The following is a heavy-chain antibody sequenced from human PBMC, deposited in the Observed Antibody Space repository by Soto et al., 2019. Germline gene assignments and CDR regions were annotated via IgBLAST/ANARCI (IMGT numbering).Heavy chain of an antibody. CDR2: IYYSGST. CDR3: AKDLGYCRSTSCYQGWFDP. CDR1: GGSISSGGYY. Sequence: SETLSLTCTVSGGSISSGGYYWSWIRQHPGKGLEWIGYIYYSGSTYYNPSLKSRVTISVDTSKNQFSLKLSSVTAADTAVYYCAKDLGYCRSTSCYQGWFDPWGQGTLVTVSS. J-gene: IGHJ5*02. D-gene: IGHD2-2*03. V-gene: IGHV4-31*03.